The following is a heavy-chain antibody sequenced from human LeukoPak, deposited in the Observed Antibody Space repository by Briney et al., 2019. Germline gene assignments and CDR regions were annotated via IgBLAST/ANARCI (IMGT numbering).Heavy chain of an antibody. D-gene: IGHD3-10*01. Sequence: ASVKVSCKASGYTFTGYYMHWVRQAPGQGLEWMGWINPNSGGTNYAQKFQGRVTMTRDTSISTAYMELSRLRSDDTAVYYCARETYYYGSGSYYNCDFLDYWGQGTLVTVSS. V-gene: IGHV1-2*02. CDR1: GYTFTGYY. CDR3: ARETYYYGSGSYYNCDFLDY. CDR2: INPNSGGT. J-gene: IGHJ4*02.